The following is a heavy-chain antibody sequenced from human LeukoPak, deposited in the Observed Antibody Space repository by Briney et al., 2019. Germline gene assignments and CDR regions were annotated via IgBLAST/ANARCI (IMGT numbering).Heavy chain of an antibody. CDR3: ARRPGGLRFLEWFFDY. D-gene: IGHD3-3*01. V-gene: IGHV3-23*01. CDR1: GFIFSSYA. Sequence: GGSLRLSCVGSGFIFSSYAMNCVRQSPGKGLEWVSSISANDRDTDYADAVKGRFIISRDDSKNTLFLQMDSLGAEDTAIYYCARRPGGLRFLEWFFDYWGQGTLVTVTS. CDR2: ISANDRDT. J-gene: IGHJ4*02.